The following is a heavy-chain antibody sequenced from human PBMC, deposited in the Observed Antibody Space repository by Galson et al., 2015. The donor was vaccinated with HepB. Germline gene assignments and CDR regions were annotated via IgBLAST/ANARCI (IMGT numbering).Heavy chain of an antibody. Sequence: SVKVSCKASGCTFTSFGINWLRQAPGQGPEWVGWVSAYNGNISYAQKLQGRVTMTADTSTTTAYMELRGLISDDTAVYYCARALGISSAWFIDYWGQGTLVTVSS. CDR2: VSAYNGNI. CDR3: ARALGISSAWFIDY. V-gene: IGHV1-18*04. CDR1: GCTFTSFG. J-gene: IGHJ4*02. D-gene: IGHD6-19*01.